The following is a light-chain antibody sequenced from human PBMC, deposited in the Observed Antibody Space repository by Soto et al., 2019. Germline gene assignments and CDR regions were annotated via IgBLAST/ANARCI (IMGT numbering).Light chain of an antibody. Sequence: ETVMTQSPATLSVSPGERATLSCRASQSVYSNLAWYQQKPGQAPRLLIYGASSRASRIPVRFSGSGSGTEFTLTISSLQSEDFAVYYCQQYNSWPPTFGQGTKVEIK. V-gene: IGKV3-15*01. J-gene: IGKJ1*01. CDR2: GAS. CDR1: QSVYSN. CDR3: QQYNSWPPT.